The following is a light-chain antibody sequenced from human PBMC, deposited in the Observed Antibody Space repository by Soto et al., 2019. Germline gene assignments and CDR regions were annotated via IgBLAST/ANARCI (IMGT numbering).Light chain of an antibody. Sequence: EIVMTQSPATLSVSPGERATLSCRASQSFSSNLAWYQQKPGQAPRLLIYAASTRATGIPARFSGSGSGTEFTLTISSLQPEDFAVYYCQQYNNWPFTFGPGTKVDIK. CDR2: AAS. J-gene: IGKJ3*01. CDR1: QSFSSN. V-gene: IGKV3-15*01. CDR3: QQYNNWPFT.